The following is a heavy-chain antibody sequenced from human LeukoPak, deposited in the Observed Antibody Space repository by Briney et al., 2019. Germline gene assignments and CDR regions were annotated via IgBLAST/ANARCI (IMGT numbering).Heavy chain of an antibody. V-gene: IGHV3-30-3*01. CDR3: AREGPVGVPTTGYFDY. J-gene: IGHJ4*02. CDR2: ISYDGSNK. Sequence: PGRSLRLSCAASGFTFSSYAMHWVRQAPGKGLEWVAVISYDGSNKYYADSVKGRFTISRDNSKNTLYLQMNSLRAEDTAVYYCAREGPVGVPTTGYFDYWGQGTLVTVSS. D-gene: IGHD4-17*01. CDR1: GFTFSSYA.